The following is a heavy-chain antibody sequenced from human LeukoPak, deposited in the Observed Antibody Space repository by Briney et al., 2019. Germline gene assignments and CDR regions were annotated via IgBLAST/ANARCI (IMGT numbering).Heavy chain of an antibody. CDR2: MNPNSGNT. V-gene: IGHV1-8*01. Sequence: ASVKVSCKASGYTFTSYDINWVRQATGQGLEWMGWMNPNSGNTGYAQKFQGRVTMTRNTSISTAYMELSSLRSEDTAVYYCARGPSPIWWSRDYCFDYWGQGTLVTVSS. CDR1: GYTFTSYD. J-gene: IGHJ4*02. D-gene: IGHD4/OR15-4a*01. CDR3: ARGPSPIWWSRDYCFDY.